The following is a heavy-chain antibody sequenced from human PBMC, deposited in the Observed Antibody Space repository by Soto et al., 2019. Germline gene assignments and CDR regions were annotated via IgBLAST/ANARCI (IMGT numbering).Heavy chain of an antibody. CDR3: ARAVMVRGVINLDY. CDR1: GGSISSYY. CDR2: IYYSGST. V-gene: IGHV4-59*01. J-gene: IGHJ4*02. Sequence: PSETLSLTCTVSGGSISSYYWSWIRQPPGKGLEWIGYIYYSGSTNYNPSLKSRVTISVDTSKNQFSLKLSSVTAADTAVYYCARAVMVRGVINLDYWGQGTLVTVSS. D-gene: IGHD3-10*01.